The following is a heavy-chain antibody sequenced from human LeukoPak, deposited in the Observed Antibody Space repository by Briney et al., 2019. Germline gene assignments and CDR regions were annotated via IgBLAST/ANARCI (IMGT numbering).Heavy chain of an antibody. V-gene: IGHV3-53*04. CDR3: AREVMAKRRAFDI. D-gene: IGHD2-8*01. J-gene: IGHJ3*02. Sequence: PGGSLRLSCAASGFTASSNYMSWVRQAPGKGLEWVSVIYSDDRTYYADSVKGRFTISRHTSKKTLYLQMNSLRAEDTAEYYCAREVMAKRRAFDIWGQGTVVTVSS. CDR1: GFTASSNY. CDR2: IYSDDRT.